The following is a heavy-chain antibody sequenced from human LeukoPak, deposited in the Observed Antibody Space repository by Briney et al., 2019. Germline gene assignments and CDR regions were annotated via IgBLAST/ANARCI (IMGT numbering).Heavy chain of an antibody. Sequence: ASVKVSCKASGGTFSSYAISWVRQAPGQGLEWMGGINPIFGTANYAQKFQGRVTITADESTSTAYMELSSLRSEDTAVYYCARARDTAMVVEYWGQGTLVTVSS. CDR1: GGTFSSYA. D-gene: IGHD5-18*01. V-gene: IGHV1-69*13. CDR2: INPIFGTA. J-gene: IGHJ4*02. CDR3: ARARDTAMVVEY.